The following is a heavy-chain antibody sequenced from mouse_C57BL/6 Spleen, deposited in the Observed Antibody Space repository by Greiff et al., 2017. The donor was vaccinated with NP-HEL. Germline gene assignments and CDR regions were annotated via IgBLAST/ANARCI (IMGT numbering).Heavy chain of an antibody. CDR3: ARYDEFCFDY. V-gene: IGHV1-63*01. CDR1: GYTFTNYW. CDR2: IYPGGGYT. J-gene: IGHJ2*01. Sequence: QVQLQQSGAELVRPGTSVKMSCKASGYTFTNYWIGWAKQRPGHGLEWIGDIYPGGGYTNYNEKFKGKATLTADKSSSTAYMQFSSLTSEDSAIYYCARYDEFCFDYWGQGTTLTVSS. D-gene: IGHD2-3*01.